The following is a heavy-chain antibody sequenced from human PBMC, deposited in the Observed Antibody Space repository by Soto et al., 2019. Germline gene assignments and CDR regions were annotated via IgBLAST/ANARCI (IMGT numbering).Heavy chain of an antibody. CDR3: TTSFTYYYDSSGYRLFDY. D-gene: IGHD3-22*01. V-gene: IGHV3-15*07. Sequence: GGSLRLSCAASGFTFSNAWMNWVRQAPGKGLEWVGRMKSKTDGGTTDYAAPVKGRFIISRDDSKNTLFLQVNSLRTEDTAVYYCTTSFTYYYDSSGYRLFDYWGQGTLVTVSS. CDR1: GFTFSNAW. J-gene: IGHJ4*02. CDR2: MKSKTDGGTT.